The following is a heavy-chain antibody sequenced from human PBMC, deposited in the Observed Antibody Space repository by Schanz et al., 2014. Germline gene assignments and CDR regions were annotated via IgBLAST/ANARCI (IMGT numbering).Heavy chain of an antibody. J-gene: IGHJ1*01. CDR3: ARDLISSGWYG. V-gene: IGHV3-21*04. D-gene: IGHD6-19*01. CDR1: GFTFSNHG. CDR2: ISSTSSYI. Sequence: VQLVESGGGVVQPGRSLRLSCAASGFTFSNHGMHWVRQSPGKGLEWVSFISSTSSYIFYADSVKGRFTISRDNAKNSLFLQMNSLSAEDTAVYYCARDLISSGWYGWGQGTLVTVSS.